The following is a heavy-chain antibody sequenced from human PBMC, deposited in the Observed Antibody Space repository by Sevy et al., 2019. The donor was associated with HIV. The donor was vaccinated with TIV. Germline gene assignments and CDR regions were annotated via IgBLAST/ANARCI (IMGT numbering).Heavy chain of an antibody. D-gene: IGHD7-27*01. CDR3: ARSWDYWGQMGY. CDR2: IKQDGSDK. V-gene: IGHV3-7*03. J-gene: IGHJ4*02. CDR1: GFTFNNYW. Sequence: GGYLRLSCAASGFTFNNYWMTWVRQAPGKGLEWVVNIKQDGSDKYYMESVKGRFNISRDNTKNSLYLQLNSLRAEDTAVYYCARSWDYWGQMGYWGQGTLVTVSS.